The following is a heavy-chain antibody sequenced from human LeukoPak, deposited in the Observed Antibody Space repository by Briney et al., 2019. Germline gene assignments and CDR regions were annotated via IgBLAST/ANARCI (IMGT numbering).Heavy chain of an antibody. J-gene: IGHJ4*02. Sequence: ASVKVSCKASGGTFRSYVISWVRQAPGQGLEWMGWINPNSGGTNYAQKFQGRVTMTRDTSISTAYMELSRLRSDDTAVYYCARGNFYGGNSGTLWGQGTLVTVSS. CDR1: GGTFRSYV. CDR3: ARGNFYGGNSGTL. CDR2: INPNSGGT. D-gene: IGHD4-23*01. V-gene: IGHV1-2*02.